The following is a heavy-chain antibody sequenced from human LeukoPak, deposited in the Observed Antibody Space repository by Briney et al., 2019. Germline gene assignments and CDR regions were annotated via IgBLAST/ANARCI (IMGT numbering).Heavy chain of an antibody. CDR3: AREKRDVYYYDSSGYYYNAFGI. CDR2: IIPIFGTA. V-gene: IGHV1-69*13. D-gene: IGHD3-22*01. CDR1: GGTFSSYA. J-gene: IGHJ3*02. Sequence: SVKVSCKASGGTFSSYAISWVRQAPGQGLEWMGGIIPIFGTANYAQKFQGRVTITADESTSTAYMELSSLRSEDTAVYYCAREKRDVYYYDSSGYYYNAFGIWGQGTMVTVSS.